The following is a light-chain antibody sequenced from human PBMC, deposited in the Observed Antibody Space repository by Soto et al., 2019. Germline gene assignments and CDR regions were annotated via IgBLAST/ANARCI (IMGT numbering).Light chain of an antibody. CDR2: DSH. V-gene: IGLV1-51*01. Sequence: VLTQPPSVSAAPGRKVTISCSGSRANIGNNDVSWYQQFPGTAPTLHIYDSHQRPSGIPDRFSASKSGTSASLGIADLQTGDEADYYCGTWDNTLSSTVFGGGTKVTLL. CDR1: RANIGNND. J-gene: IGLJ2*01. CDR3: GTWDNTLSSTV.